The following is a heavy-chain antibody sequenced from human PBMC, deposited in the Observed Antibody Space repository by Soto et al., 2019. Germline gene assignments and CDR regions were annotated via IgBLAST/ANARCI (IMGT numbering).Heavy chain of an antibody. CDR1: GFSFSDYY. CDR3: VRISVRPRAIRTAPGRWYFDL. D-gene: IGHD1-1*01. J-gene: IGHJ2*01. Sequence: QVQLVESGGGLVKPGGSLRLSCAASGFSFSDYYMRWIRQAPGKGLEWISYISTSGSTLFYADSVKGRFTISRDNARNSLYLHISSLRAEDTAVYYCVRISVRPRAIRTAPGRWYFDLWGRGALATVSS. CDR2: ISTSGSTL. V-gene: IGHV3-11*01.